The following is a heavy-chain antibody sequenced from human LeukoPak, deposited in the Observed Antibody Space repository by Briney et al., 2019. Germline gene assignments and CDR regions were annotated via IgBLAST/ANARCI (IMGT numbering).Heavy chain of an antibody. CDR3: AKDRPGPKPY. D-gene: IGHD1-14*01. Sequence: GGSLRLSCAASGFTFSSYAMHWVRQAPGKGLEWVAVISYDGSNKYYADSVKGRFTISRDNSKNTLYLQMNSLRAEDTAVYYCAKDRPGPKPYWGQGTLVTVSS. V-gene: IGHV3-30*04. CDR2: ISYDGSNK. CDR1: GFTFSSYA. J-gene: IGHJ4*02.